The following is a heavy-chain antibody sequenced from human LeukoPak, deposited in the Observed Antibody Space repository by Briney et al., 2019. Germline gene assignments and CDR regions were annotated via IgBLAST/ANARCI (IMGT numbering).Heavy chain of an antibody. Sequence: GGSLRLSCAASGFIFSTYWMSWVRQAPGKGLEWVANIKEDGSESHYVDSVKGRFTISRDNAKNSLYLQMNSLRAEDTAVYYCAKGVRFLDYFDYWGQGTLVTVSS. CDR1: GFIFSTYW. CDR3: AKGVRFLDYFDY. J-gene: IGHJ4*02. V-gene: IGHV3-7*03. D-gene: IGHD3-3*01. CDR2: IKEDGSES.